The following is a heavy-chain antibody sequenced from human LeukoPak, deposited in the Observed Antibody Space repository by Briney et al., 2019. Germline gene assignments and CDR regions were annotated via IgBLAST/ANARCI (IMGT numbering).Heavy chain of an antibody. D-gene: IGHD3-10*01. J-gene: IGHJ4*02. CDR3: ARSSHVVGELSG. CDR1: GGSISSGSYY. CDR2: IYTSGST. Sequence: SQTLSLTCTVSGGSISSGSYYWSWIRQPAGKGLEWIGRIYTSGSTNYNPSLKSRVTISVDTSKNQFSLKLSSVTAADTAVYYCARSSHVVGELSGWGQGTLVTVSS. V-gene: IGHV4-61*02.